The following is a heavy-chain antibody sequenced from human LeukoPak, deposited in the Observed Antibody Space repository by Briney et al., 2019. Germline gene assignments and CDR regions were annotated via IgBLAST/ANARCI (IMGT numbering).Heavy chain of an antibody. D-gene: IGHD6-19*01. CDR2: IYTSGST. Sequence: SETLSLTRTVSGGSISSYYWSWIRQPAGKGLEWIGRIYTSGSTNYNPSLKSRVTMSVDTSKNQFSLKLSSVTAADTAVYYCARARYSSGWSYFDYWGQGTLVTVSS. J-gene: IGHJ4*02. V-gene: IGHV4-4*07. CDR1: GGSISSYY. CDR3: ARARYSSGWSYFDY.